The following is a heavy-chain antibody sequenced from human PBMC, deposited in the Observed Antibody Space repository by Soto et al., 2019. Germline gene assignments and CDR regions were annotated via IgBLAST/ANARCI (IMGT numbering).Heavy chain of an antibody. CDR3: TRGVGRDSNEHY. D-gene: IGHD4-4*01. CDR1: GFTFRSYW. V-gene: IGHV3-7*01. CDR2: IKEDGSEK. Sequence: EVQLVESGGTLVQPGGSLRLSCAASGFTFRSYWMSWVRQAPGKGLEWLANIKEDGSEKYYVDSVKGRFTISRDNVENLLDLQMNSLRVEDTAVYYCTRGVGRDSNEHYWGQGTLVTVSS. J-gene: IGHJ4*02.